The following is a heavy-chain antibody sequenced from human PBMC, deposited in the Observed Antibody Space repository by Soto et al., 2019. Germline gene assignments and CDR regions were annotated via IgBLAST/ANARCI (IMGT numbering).Heavy chain of an antibody. CDR1: GGSISSGGYY. CDR2: ITYGGSI. D-gene: IGHD5-18*01. CDR3: AKMERTQLWLLVQN. Sequence: PSETLSLTCTVSGGSISSGGYYWSWIRQHPDKGLEWLAYITYGGSIYYNPSLRSRLSVSIDKSKSQFSLNVRSVTAADTAVYFCAKMERTQLWLLVQNWGQGLPVTVSS. J-gene: IGHJ4*02. V-gene: IGHV4-31*03.